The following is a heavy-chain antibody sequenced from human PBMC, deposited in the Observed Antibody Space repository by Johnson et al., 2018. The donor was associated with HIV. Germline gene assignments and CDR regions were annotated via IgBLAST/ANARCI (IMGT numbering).Heavy chain of an antibody. J-gene: IGHJ3*02. CDR1: GFTFSSYP. D-gene: IGHD2-15*01. CDR3: AKDNLKRTRGSYAFDI. Sequence: VLLLESGGGVVQPGRSLRLSCAGSGFTFSSYPMHWVRQPPGKGLEWVAVISYDGNNKYYADSVKGRVTISRDNSTNTLYLQMNSLRAEDTAMYYCAKDNLKRTRGSYAFDIWGQGTRVTVSS. CDR2: ISYDGNNK. V-gene: IGHV3-30-3*01.